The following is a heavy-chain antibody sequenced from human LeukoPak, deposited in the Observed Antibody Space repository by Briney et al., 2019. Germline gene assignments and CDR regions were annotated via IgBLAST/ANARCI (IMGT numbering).Heavy chain of an antibody. D-gene: IGHD3-22*01. CDR1: GYSISSGYY. J-gene: IGHJ4*02. CDR3: ARGEYDSSGYYYYYFDY. V-gene: IGHV4-38-2*02. Sequence: PSETLSLTCTVSGYSISSGYYWGWIRQPPGKGLEWIGSIYHSGSTYYNPSLKSRVTISVDTSKNQFSLKLSSVTAADTAVYYCARGEYDSSGYYYYYFDYWGQGTLVTVSS. CDR2: IYHSGST.